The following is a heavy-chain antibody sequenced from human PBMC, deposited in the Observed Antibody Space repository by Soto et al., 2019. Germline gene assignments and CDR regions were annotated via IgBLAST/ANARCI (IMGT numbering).Heavy chain of an antibody. CDR1: GFTFSSYA. CDR2: ISSNGGST. V-gene: IGHV3-64*01. Sequence: GGSLRLSCAASGFTFSSYAMHWVRQAPGKGLEYVSAISSNGGSTHYANSVKGRFTISRDNSKNTLYLQMGSLRAEDMAVHYCAREFQYCISTSCYSLYYYYYGMDVWGQGTTVTVSS. D-gene: IGHD2-2*01. J-gene: IGHJ6*02. CDR3: AREFQYCISTSCYSLYYYYYGMDV.